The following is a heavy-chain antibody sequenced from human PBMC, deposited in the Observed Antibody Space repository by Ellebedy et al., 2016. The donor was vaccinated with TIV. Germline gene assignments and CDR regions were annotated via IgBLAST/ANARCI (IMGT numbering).Heavy chain of an antibody. J-gene: IGHJ4*02. CDR2: IYHSGST. CDR1: GYSISSGYY. CDR3: ARDPQYSSGSGY. Sequence: SETLSLXXTVSGYSISSGYYWGWIRQPPGKGLEWIGSIYHSGSTFYNPSLKSRVTMSVDTSKNQFSLKLTSVTAADTAVYYCARDPQYSSGSGYWGQGTLVTVSS. V-gene: IGHV4-38-2*02. D-gene: IGHD6-19*01.